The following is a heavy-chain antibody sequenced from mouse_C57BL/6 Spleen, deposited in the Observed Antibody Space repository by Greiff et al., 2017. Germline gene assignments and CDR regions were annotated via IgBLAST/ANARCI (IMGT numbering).Heavy chain of an antibody. V-gene: IGHV5-4*01. CDR2: ISDGGSYT. CDR1: GFTFSSYA. Sequence: EVMLVESGGGLVKPGGSLKLSCAASGFTFSSYAMSWVRQTPEKRLEWVATISDGGSYTYYPDNVKGRFTISRDNAKNNLYLQMSHLKSEDTAMYYCEREGPDGYYGYWGQGTTLTVSS. D-gene: IGHD2-3*01. CDR3: EREGPDGYYGY. J-gene: IGHJ2*01.